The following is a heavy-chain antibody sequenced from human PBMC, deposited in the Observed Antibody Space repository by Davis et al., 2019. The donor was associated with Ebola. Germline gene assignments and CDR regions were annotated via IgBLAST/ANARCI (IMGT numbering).Heavy chain of an antibody. V-gene: IGHV3-9*01. CDR1: GFRFGDYG. CDR3: TQDRGSILGVMVT. Sequence: PGGSLRLSCEASGFRFGDYGMHWVRQRPGKGLEWVSGIIWNGGSVAYEDFVKGRLPISRDNTRNSLYLQMNSLRDEDTDVYYCTQDRGSILGVMVTWGQGTLVTVSS. D-gene: IGHD3-16*01. J-gene: IGHJ4*02. CDR2: IIWNGGSV.